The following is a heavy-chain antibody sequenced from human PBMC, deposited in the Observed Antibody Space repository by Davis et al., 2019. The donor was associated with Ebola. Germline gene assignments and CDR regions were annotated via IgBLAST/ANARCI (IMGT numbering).Heavy chain of an antibody. CDR1: GFTLDDYA. D-gene: IGHD6-19*01. V-gene: IGHV3-9*01. J-gene: IGHJ1*01. Sequence: PGGSLRLSCAASGFTLDDYAMHWVRPSPGKGLEWVSGISWNSGSIGYADSVKGRFTISRDNSKNSLYLQMNSLRTEDTALYYCAKAEMGAVAFSFQHWGQGTLVTVSS. CDR2: ISWNSGSI. CDR3: AKAEMGAVAFSFQH.